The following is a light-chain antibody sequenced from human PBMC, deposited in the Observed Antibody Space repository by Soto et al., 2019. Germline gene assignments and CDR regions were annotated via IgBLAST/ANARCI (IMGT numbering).Light chain of an antibody. CDR2: LEGSGSY. V-gene: IGLV4-60*03. CDR1: SGHSSYI. CDR3: ETWDSNIVV. Sequence: QLVLTQSSSASASLGSSVKLTCTLSSGHSSYIIAWHQQQPGKAPRYLMKLEGSGSYNKGSEVPDRFSGSSSGADRYLTISNLQSEDEADYYCETWDSNIVVFGGGTKLTVL. J-gene: IGLJ2*01.